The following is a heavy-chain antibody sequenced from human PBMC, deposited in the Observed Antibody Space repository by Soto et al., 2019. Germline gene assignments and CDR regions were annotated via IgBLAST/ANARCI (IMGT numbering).Heavy chain of an antibody. CDR1: GFTFSSYA. CDR2: ISGSGGST. CDR3: AKALAVAGLRCYFDY. D-gene: IGHD6-19*01. Sequence: GSLRLSCAASGFTFSSYAMSWVRQAPGKGLEWVSAISGSGGSTYYADSVKGRFTISRDNSKNTLYLQMNSLGAEDTAVYYCAKALAVAGLRCYFDYWGQGXLVTVYS. J-gene: IGHJ4*02. V-gene: IGHV3-23*01.